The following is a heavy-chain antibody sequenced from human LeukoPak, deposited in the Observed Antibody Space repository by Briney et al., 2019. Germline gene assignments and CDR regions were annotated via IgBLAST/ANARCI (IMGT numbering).Heavy chain of an antibody. D-gene: IGHD6-19*01. Sequence: GGSLRLSCAASGFTFSSYSMNWVRQAPGKGLEWVSSISSGSSYIYYADSVKGRFTISRDNAKNSLYLQMNSLRAEDTAVYYCARERYSSGWYYFDYWGQGTLVTVSS. J-gene: IGHJ4*02. CDR1: GFTFSSYS. CDR2: ISSGSSYI. CDR3: ARERYSSGWYYFDY. V-gene: IGHV3-21*01.